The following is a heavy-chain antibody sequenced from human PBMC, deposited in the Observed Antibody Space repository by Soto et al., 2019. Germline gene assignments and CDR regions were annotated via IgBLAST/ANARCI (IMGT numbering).Heavy chain of an antibody. CDR1: GYTFSSYD. J-gene: IGHJ4*02. V-gene: IGHV1-8*01. Sequence: QVQLVQSGAQVKKPGASVKVSCKASGYTFSSYDINWVRQATGQGLEWMGWMNPNSGNTGYAQKFQGRVTMIRDTSITTAYVELSSLRSDDTAVYYCARGKSLENWGQGTLVTVSP. D-gene: IGHD3-3*01. CDR2: MNPNSGNT. CDR3: ARGKSLEN.